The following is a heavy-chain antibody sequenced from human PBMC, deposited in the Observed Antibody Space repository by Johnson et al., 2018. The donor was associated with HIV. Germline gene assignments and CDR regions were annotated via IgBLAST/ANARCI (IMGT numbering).Heavy chain of an antibody. CDR2: IYSGGST. Sequence: VQLVESGGGLVQPGGSLRLSCAASGFTVSSNYMSWVRQAPGKGLEWVSVIYSGGSTYYADSVTGRFTISRDNSKNPLYLQMNSLRAEDTAVYYCARDRGVFWNNDYKGDAFDIWGQGTMVTVSS. V-gene: IGHV3-66*02. J-gene: IGHJ3*02. D-gene: IGHD3-3*01. CDR1: GFTVSSNY. CDR3: ARDRGVFWNNDYKGDAFDI.